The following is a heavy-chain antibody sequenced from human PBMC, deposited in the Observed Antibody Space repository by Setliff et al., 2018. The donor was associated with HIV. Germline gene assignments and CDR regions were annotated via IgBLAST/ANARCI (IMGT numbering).Heavy chain of an antibody. CDR3: ARLRYYYDSSGYSYYFDY. J-gene: IGHJ4*02. CDR1: GGSISSYY. CDR2: IYYSGST. V-gene: IGHV4-59*01. D-gene: IGHD3-22*01. Sequence: SETLSLTCTASGGSISSYYWSWIRQPPGKGLEWIGYIYYSGSTNYNSSLKSRVTISVDTSKIQFSLKLSSVTAADTAVYYCARLRYYYDSSGYSYYFDYWGQGTLVTVSS.